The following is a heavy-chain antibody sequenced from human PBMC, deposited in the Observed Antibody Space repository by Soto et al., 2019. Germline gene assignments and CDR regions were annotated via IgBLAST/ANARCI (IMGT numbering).Heavy chain of an antibody. CDR2: INAGNGNT. CDR3: ATNYYYYYYMDV. CDR1: GYTFTSYA. V-gene: IGHV1-3*01. J-gene: IGHJ6*03. Sequence: QVQLVQSGAEVKKPGASVKVSCKASGYTFTSYAMHWVRQAPGQRLEWMGWINAGNGNTKYSQKFQGRVTITRDTSASTAYMELSSLRSEDTAVHYCATNYYYYYYMDVWGKGTTVTVSS.